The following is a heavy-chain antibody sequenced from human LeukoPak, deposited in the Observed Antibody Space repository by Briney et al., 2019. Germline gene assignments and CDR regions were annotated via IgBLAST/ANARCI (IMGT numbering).Heavy chain of an antibody. CDR2: IYTSGST. CDR3: ASGPYYDDSSGSMDV. V-gene: IGHV4-4*07. Sequence: SETLSLTCTVSGGSISSYYWSWIRQPAGKGLEWIGRIYTSGSTNYNPSLKSRVTMSVDTSKNQFSLKLSSVTAADTAVYYCASGPYYDDSSGSMDVWGQGTTVTVSS. J-gene: IGHJ6*02. D-gene: IGHD3-22*01. CDR1: GGSISSYY.